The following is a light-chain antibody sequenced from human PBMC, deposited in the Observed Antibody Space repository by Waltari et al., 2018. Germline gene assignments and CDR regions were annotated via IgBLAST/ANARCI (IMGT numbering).Light chain of an antibody. J-gene: IGLJ1*01. V-gene: IGLV1-44*01. CDR2: SSN. CDR3: ATWDESLKGHV. CDR1: RSNIGKNA. Sequence: QSVLTQPPSASGTPGQTVTISCSGRRSNIGKNAVNWYLQLPGAAPKPLIYSSNQRPSGVPDRFSASRSGTSASLAISGLQSEDEADYYCATWDESLKGHVFGTGTKVTVL.